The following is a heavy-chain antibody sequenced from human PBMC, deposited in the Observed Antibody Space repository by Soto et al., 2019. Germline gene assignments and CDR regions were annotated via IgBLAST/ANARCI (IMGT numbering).Heavy chain of an antibody. D-gene: IGHD3-10*01. CDR2: IYHSGST. CDR1: GGSISSGGYS. CDR3: ARHANRNYYDAFDI. V-gene: IGHV4-30-2*03. J-gene: IGHJ3*02. Sequence: PSETLSLTCAVSGGSISSGGYSWNWIRQPPGKGLEWIGYIYHSGSTYYNPSLKSRATISVDTSKNQFSLKLTSVTAADTAVYYCARHANRNYYDAFDIWGQGTMVTVSS.